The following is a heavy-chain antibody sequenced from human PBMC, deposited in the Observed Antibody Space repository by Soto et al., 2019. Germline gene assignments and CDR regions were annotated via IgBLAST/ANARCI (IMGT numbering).Heavy chain of an antibody. CDR2: IKQDGSEK. J-gene: IGHJ3*02. D-gene: IGHD3-22*01. CDR1: GFTFNHYW. V-gene: IGHV3-7*04. Sequence: PGGSLGLSCAASGFTFNHYWMTWVRQAPGKGLEWVASIKQDGSEKYYVDSVKGRFTISRDSAKNSLDLQMNSLRAEDTAVYYCARGDYYDSSGPFSEAYEIWGQGTM. CDR3: ARGDYYDSSGPFSEAYEI.